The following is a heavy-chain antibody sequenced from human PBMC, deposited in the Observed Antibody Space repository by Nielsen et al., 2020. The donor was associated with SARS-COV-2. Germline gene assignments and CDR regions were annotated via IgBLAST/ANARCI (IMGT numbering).Heavy chain of an antibody. Sequence: GESLKISCAASGLTFGTNAMTWVRQAPGKGLEWVSAISGSGGSTYYARSVKGRFTISRHNSKNTLYLQMNSLRAEDTAVYYCARDSGIGYWYFDLWGRGTLVTVSS. J-gene: IGHJ2*01. CDR1: GLTFGTNA. V-gene: IGHV3-23*01. CDR2: ISGSGGST. CDR3: ARDSGIGYWYFDL.